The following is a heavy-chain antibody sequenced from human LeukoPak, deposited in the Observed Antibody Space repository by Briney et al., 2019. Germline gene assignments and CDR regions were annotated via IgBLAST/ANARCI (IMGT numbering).Heavy chain of an antibody. J-gene: IGHJ5*02. D-gene: IGHD2-21*02. CDR1: GYTFTSYY. V-gene: IGHV1-46*01. CDR2: INPSGGST. CDR3: ARDHGVLTAILLSGFDP. Sequence: ASVKVSCKASGYTFTSYYIHWVRQAPGQGLEWMGIINPSGGSTSYAQKFQGRVTMTRDTSTSTVYMELSSLRSEDTAVYYCARDHGVLTAILLSGFDPWGQGTLVTVSS.